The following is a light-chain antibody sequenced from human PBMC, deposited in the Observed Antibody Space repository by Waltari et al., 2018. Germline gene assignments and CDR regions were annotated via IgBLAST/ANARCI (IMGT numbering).Light chain of an antibody. CDR2: DAS. V-gene: IGKV3-11*01. CDR3: QQRSNRLT. J-gene: IGKJ4*01. Sequence: EIVLTQSPATLSLSPGERATLSCRASQSVSSYLAWYQQKPGQAPRLLIYDASNRATGIPARFSGSGSWTDFTLTISSLEPEDFAVYYCQQRSNRLTFGGGTKVEIK. CDR1: QSVSSY.